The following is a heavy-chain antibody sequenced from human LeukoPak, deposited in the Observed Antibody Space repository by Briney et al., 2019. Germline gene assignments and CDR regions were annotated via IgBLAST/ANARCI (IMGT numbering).Heavy chain of an antibody. D-gene: IGHD6-19*01. V-gene: IGHV4-39*07. CDR2: IYYSGST. Sequence: SETLSLTCTVSGGSISSSSYYWGWIRQPPGKGLEWIGSIYYSGSTYYNPSLKSRVTISVDTSKNQFSLKLSSVTAADTAVYYCARDDIAVAGTTGVDYWGQGTLVTVSS. J-gene: IGHJ4*02. CDR3: ARDDIAVAGTTGVDY. CDR1: GGSISSSSYY.